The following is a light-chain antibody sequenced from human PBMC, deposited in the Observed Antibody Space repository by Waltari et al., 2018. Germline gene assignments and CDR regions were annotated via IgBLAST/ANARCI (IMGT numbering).Light chain of an antibody. J-gene: IGKJ1*01. Sequence: ELVLTQSPGTLSFSPGERATLSCRASQSISKYLAWYQQTPGQAPRLLIYAASTRATGIPDRFSGSGFGTDFSLTISRLEPEDFAVYYCQNHGRLPAKFGQGTKVEIK. CDR1: QSISKY. CDR2: AAS. V-gene: IGKV3-20*01. CDR3: QNHGRLPAK.